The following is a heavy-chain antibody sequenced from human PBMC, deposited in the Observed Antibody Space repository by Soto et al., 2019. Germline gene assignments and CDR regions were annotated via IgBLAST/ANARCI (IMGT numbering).Heavy chain of an antibody. D-gene: IGHD3-10*01. Sequence: PGGSLRLSCAASGFTFSSYGMHWVRQAPGKGLEWVAVLWYDGSNKYYENSVKGRFTISRDDSKSTLYLQMNSLRAEDTAVYYCARGATMIRGVILAYDIWGQGTMVTVSS. CDR3: ARGATMIRGVILAYDI. CDR1: GFTFSSYG. CDR2: LWYDGSNK. J-gene: IGHJ3*02. V-gene: IGHV3-33*01.